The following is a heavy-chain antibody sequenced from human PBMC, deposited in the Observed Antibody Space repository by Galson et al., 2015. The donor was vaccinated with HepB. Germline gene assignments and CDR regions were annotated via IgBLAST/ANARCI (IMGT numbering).Heavy chain of an antibody. J-gene: IGHJ5*02. CDR2: IWYDGSNK. CDR1: GFTFSSYG. D-gene: IGHD4-11*01. Sequence: SLRLSCAASGFTFSSYGMHWVRQAPGKGLEWVAVIWYDGSNKYYADSVKGRFTISRDNSKNTLYLQMNSLRAEDTAVYYCAREVYSNYFSVTLFDPWGQGTLVTVSS. V-gene: IGHV3-33*01. CDR3: AREVYSNYFSVTLFDP.